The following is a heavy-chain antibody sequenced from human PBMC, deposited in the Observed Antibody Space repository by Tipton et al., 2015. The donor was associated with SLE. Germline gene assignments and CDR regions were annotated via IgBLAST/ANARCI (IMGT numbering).Heavy chain of an antibody. CDR2: INPSGGST. Sequence: QLVQSGPEVKKPGSSVKVSCKASGYTFTSYYMHWVRQAPGQGLEWMGMINPSGGSTSYAQKFQGRVSMTRDTSTSTVYMELSSLRSEDTAVYYCARDRIRDPPRTLGYWGQGTLVTVSS. V-gene: IGHV1-46*01. D-gene: IGHD5-24*01. J-gene: IGHJ4*02. CDR1: GYTFTSYY. CDR3: ARDRIRDPPRTLGY.